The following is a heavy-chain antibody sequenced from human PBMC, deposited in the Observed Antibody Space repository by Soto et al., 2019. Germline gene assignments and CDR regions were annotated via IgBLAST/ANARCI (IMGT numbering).Heavy chain of an antibody. CDR2: ISTYNGNP. V-gene: IGHV1-18*01. CDR3: ARGRTRALDY. J-gene: IGHJ4*02. Sequence: QIQLVQSGAEVKKPGASVKVSCKASGYIFTSQGISWVRQAPGQGLEWMGWISTYNGNPNYAQKLQGRGTMTTNTSTTTDFLELRSLTSDDTAVYYCARGRTRALDYWGQGTPVIVSS. D-gene: IGHD1-7*01. CDR1: GYIFTSQG.